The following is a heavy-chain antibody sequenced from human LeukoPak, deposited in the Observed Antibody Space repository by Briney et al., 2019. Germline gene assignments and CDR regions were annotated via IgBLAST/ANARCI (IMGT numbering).Heavy chain of an antibody. CDR2: INPNSGGT. V-gene: IGHV1-2*02. CDR3: AGIFSGWYMD. Sequence: AASVKVSCKASGGTFSSYAISWVRQAPGQGLEWMGWINPNSGGTNYAQKFQGRVTMTRDTSISTAYMELSRLRSDDTAAYYCAGIFSGWYMDWGQGTLVTVSS. CDR1: GGTFSSYA. J-gene: IGHJ4*02. D-gene: IGHD6-19*01.